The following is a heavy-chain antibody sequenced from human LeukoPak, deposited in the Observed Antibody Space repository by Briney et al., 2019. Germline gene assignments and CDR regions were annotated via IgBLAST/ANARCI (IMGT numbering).Heavy chain of an antibody. CDR3: ARGGGELQCFDY. V-gene: IGHV3-48*03. CDR1: GFTFSSYE. Sequence: GGSLRLSCAASGFTFSSYEMNWVRQAPGKGPEWVSYISSSGSTIYYADSVKGRFTISRDNAKNSLYLQMNSLRAEDTAVYYCARGGGELQCFDYWGQGTLVTVSS. CDR2: ISSSGSTI. D-gene: IGHD1-7*01. J-gene: IGHJ4*02.